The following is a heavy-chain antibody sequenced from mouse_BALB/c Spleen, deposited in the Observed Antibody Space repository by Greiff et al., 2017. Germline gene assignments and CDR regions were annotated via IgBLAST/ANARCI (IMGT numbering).Heavy chain of an antibody. CDR2: IYPYNGGT. CDR1: GYTFTDYN. V-gene: IGHV1S29*02. Sequence: EVQLHQSGPELVKPGASVKISCKASGYTFTDYNMHWVKQSHGKSLEWIGYIYPYNGGTGYNQKFKSKATLTVDNSSSTAYMELRSLTSEDSAVYYCAPRPFAYWGQGTLVTVSA. CDR3: APRPFAY. J-gene: IGHJ3*01.